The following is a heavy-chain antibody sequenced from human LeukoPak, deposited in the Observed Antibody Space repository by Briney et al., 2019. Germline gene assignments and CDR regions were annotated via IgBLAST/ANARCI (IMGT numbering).Heavy chain of an antibody. J-gene: IGHJ4*02. CDR3: VRDQRGGRSGSYDS. CDR2: ITGSGGST. V-gene: IGHV3-64D*06. D-gene: IGHD3-3*01. CDR1: GFTFSTYV. Sequence: GGSLRLSCSASGFTFSTYVMNWVRQAPGKGLECVSAITGSGGSTYYADSVKGRFTISRDNSKNTLYLQMSRLRAEDTTVYYCVRDQRGGRSGSYDSWGQGTLVTVSS.